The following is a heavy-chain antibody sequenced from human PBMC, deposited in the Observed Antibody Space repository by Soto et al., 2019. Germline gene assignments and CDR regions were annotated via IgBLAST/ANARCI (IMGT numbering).Heavy chain of an antibody. CDR2: ISTSGTT. J-gene: IGHJ3*02. V-gene: IGHV4-4*07. D-gene: IGHD6-6*01. CDR1: GASISSYF. Sequence: SETLSLTCTVSGASISSYFWTWIRQPAGKGLDWIGRISTSGTTNYNPSLKSRVTMSVDTSKNHFSLNLSSVTAADTAVYYCARDPAIAARPSDDDFDIWRQGTMVTVSS. CDR3: ARDPAIAARPSDDDFDI.